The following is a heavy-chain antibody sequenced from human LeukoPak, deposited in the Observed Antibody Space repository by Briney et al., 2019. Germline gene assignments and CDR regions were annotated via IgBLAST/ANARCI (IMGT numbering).Heavy chain of an antibody. Sequence: GSLRLSCAASGFTFSSYAMSWVRQAPGKGLEWIGQISRRGNTNYNPSLKSRVTISVDTSKNQLSLKLSTVTAADTAPYYCARHGEYYFDYWGQGTLVTVSS. V-gene: IGHV4-34*01. CDR1: GFTFSSYA. CDR3: ARHGEYYFDY. J-gene: IGHJ4*02. CDR2: ISRRGNT. D-gene: IGHD3-10*01.